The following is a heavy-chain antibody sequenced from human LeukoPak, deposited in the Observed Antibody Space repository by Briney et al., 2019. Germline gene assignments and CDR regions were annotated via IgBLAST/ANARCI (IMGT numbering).Heavy chain of an antibody. D-gene: IGHD6-19*01. CDR3: ARVRPGQWLLRDAFDI. CDR2: ISSSSSYI. V-gene: IGHV3-21*01. Sequence: GGSLRLSCAASGFTFSSYWMSWVRQAPGKGLEWVSSISSSSSYIYYSDSVKGRFTISRDNAKNSLHLQMNSLRAEDTALYYCARVRPGQWLLRDAFDIWGQGTMVTVSS. CDR1: GFTFSSYW. J-gene: IGHJ3*02.